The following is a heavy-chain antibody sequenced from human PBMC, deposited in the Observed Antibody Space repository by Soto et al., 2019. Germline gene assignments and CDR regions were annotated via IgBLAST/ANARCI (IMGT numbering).Heavy chain of an antibody. CDR1: GGTFSSYT. V-gene: IGHV1-69*02. CDR2: IIPILGIA. J-gene: IGHJ6*02. CDR3: GRDHEDSGNYYYGIDV. D-gene: IGHD3-10*01. Sequence: QVQLVQSGAEVKKPGSSVKVSCKASGGTFSSYTISWVRQAPGQGLEWMGRIIPILGIANYAQKFQGRVTITADNSTSTADRVLGSMISDYAAVDYCGRDHEDSGNYYYGIDVCGQGTTVTVS.